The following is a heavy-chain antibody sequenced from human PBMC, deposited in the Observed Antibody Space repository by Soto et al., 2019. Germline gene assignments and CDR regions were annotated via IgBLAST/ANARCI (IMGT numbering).Heavy chain of an antibody. CDR3: ARAMGTDGWSNHTFDI. V-gene: IGHV3-7*04. D-gene: IGHD6-19*01. CDR1: EFTFSRYW. Sequence: GGSLRLSCAASEFTFSRYWMDWVRQAPRKGLEWVATIKHDGSEKYYVDSVKGRFIISRDNAKNSVFLQMNGLRVEDTAVYFCARAMGTDGWSNHTFDIWGKGTMVTVSS. J-gene: IGHJ3*02. CDR2: IKHDGSEK.